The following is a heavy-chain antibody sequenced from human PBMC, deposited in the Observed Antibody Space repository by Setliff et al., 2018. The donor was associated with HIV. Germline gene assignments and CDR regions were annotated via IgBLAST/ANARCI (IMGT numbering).Heavy chain of an antibody. CDR1: GYTFTAYY. V-gene: IGHV1-2*04. J-gene: IGHJ3*02. D-gene: IGHD3-10*01. Sequence: ASVKVSCKASGYTFTAYYIHWVRQAPGQGLEWMGWINPYSGGTNYAQNFQGWVTMTRDTSITTAYMELSRLTSDDTALYFCVREVRAAYKGPLWFGQSDPRPDTFDIWGLGTMVTV. CDR3: VREVRAAYKGPLWFGQSDPRPDTFDI. CDR2: INPYSGGT.